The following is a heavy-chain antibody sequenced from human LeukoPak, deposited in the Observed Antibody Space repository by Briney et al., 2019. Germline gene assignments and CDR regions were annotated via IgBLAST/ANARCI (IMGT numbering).Heavy chain of an antibody. CDR3: VYLDCSGYYYGRLRY. V-gene: IGHV3-30-3*01. D-gene: IGHD3-22*01. Sequence: EKSLRLSCAASGFTFSGYPIHWVRQAPGKGLEWVAVISYDGSNKYYADSVKGRFTISRDNSKNTLYLQMNSLRAEDTAVYFCVYLDCSGYYYGRLRYWGQGTPVTVSS. CDR1: GFTFSGYP. CDR2: ISYDGSNK. J-gene: IGHJ4*02.